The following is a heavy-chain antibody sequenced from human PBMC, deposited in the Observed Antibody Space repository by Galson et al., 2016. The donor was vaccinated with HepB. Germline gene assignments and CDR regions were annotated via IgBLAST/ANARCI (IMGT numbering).Heavy chain of an antibody. J-gene: IGHJ4*02. D-gene: IGHD4-17*01. CDR3: ASGDSPRAHYFDY. Sequence: LRLSCAASGFTVSRNYMSWVRQAPGKGLEWVSVIYNNGNTYYADSVKGRFTISRDNFKNTLYLQMNSLRVEDTAVYYCASGDSPRAHYFDYWGQGTLVTVSS. CDR2: IYNNGNT. V-gene: IGHV3-53*01. CDR1: GFTVSRNY.